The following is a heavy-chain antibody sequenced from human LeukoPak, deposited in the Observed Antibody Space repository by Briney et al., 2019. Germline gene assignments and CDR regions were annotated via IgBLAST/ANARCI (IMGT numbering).Heavy chain of an antibody. D-gene: IGHD3-10*01. J-gene: IGHJ4*02. CDR3: ARRRGYYFDY. Sequence: SETLSLTCTVAGGSISSSSYYWGWIRQPPGKGLEWIGSIYYSGSTYYNPSLKSRVTISVDTSKNQFSLKLCFVTAADTAVYYCARRRGYYFDYWGQGTLVTVSS. V-gene: IGHV4-39*01. CDR2: IYYSGST. CDR1: GGSISSSSYY.